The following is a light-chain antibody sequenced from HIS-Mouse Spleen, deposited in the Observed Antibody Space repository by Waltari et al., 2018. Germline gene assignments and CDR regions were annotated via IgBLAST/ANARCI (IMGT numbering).Light chain of an antibody. J-gene: IGLJ2*01. V-gene: IGLV3-21*03. CDR1: NIGSNS. Sequence: SYVLTQPPSVSVAPGKTARITWGGNNIGSNSVHWSQQKPGQAPVLVVYDDSDRPSGIPERFSGSNSGNTATLTISRVEAGDEADYYCQVWDSSSDHVVFGGGTKLTVL. CDR2: DDS. CDR3: QVWDSSSDHVV.